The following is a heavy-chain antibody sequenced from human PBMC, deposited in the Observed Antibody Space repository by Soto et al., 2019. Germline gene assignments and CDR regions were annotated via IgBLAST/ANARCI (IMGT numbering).Heavy chain of an antibody. CDR2: IIPLFDSA. D-gene: IGHD3-9*01. V-gene: IGHV1-69*06. J-gene: IGHJ4*02. CDR1: GDTFSNYA. CDR3: AASTFQSGVTGYFHLGF. Sequence: QVHMVQSGTEVKKPGSSVKVSCKTSGDTFSNYAISWVRQAPGQGLAWIGGIIPLFDSASYAQRSHDRVTITADKVTSTAYMELRSLTSEDTAIYYCAASTFQSGVTGYFHLGFWCQGTLVTVSS.